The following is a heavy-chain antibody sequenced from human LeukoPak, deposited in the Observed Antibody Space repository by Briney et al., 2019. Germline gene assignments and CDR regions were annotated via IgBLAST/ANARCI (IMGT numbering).Heavy chain of an antibody. Sequence: ASVKVSCKASGYTFTGYYMHWVRQAPGRGLEWMGWINPNSGGTNYAQKFQGRVAMTRDTSISTAYMELSRLRSDDTAVYYCARDMAYSSSSTDYWGQGTLVTVSS. CDR2: INPNSGGT. J-gene: IGHJ4*02. V-gene: IGHV1-2*02. D-gene: IGHD6-6*01. CDR3: ARDMAYSSSSTDY. CDR1: GYTFTGYY.